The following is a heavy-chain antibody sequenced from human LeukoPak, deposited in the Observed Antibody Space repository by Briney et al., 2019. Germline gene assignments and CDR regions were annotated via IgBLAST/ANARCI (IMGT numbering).Heavy chain of an antibody. CDR1: GYTFTGYY. Sequence: ASVKVSCKASGYTFTGYYMHLVRQAPGQGLEWMGWMNPNSGGTNYAQKFQGRVTMTRGTSISTAYMELSRLRSDDTAVYYCARDAPYDFWSGYYLDYWGQGTLVTVSS. CDR2: MNPNSGGT. D-gene: IGHD3-3*01. CDR3: ARDAPYDFWSGYYLDY. J-gene: IGHJ4*02. V-gene: IGHV1-2*02.